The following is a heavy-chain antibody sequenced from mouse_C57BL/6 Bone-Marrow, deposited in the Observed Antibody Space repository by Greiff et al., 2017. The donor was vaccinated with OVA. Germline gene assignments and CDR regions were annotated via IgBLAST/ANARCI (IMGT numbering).Heavy chain of an antibody. CDR1: GFTFSSYA. V-gene: IGHV5-9-1*02. J-gene: IGHJ2*01. D-gene: IGHD2-5*01. CDR3: TRVYSNYNFDY. CDR2: ISSGGDYI. Sequence: EVKVVESGEGLVKPGGSLKLSCAASGFTFSSYAMSWVRQTPEKRLEWVAYISSGGDYIYYADTVKGRFTISRANARNTLYLQMSSLKSEDTAMYYCTRVYSNYNFDYWGQGTTLTVSS.